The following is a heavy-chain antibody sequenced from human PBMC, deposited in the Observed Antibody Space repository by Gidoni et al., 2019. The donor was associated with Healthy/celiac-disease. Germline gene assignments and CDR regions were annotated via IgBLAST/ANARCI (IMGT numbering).Heavy chain of an antibody. Sequence: QLQLQESGPGLVKPSETLSLTCTVSGGSISSSSYYWGWIRQPPGKGLEWIGSIYYSGSTYYNPSLKSRVTISVDTSKNQFSLKLSSVTAADTAVYYCAPSTRAAAETFDPWGQGTLVTVSS. CDR2: IYYSGST. CDR3: APSTRAAAETFDP. D-gene: IGHD6-13*01. CDR1: GGSISSSSYY. V-gene: IGHV4-39*01. J-gene: IGHJ5*02.